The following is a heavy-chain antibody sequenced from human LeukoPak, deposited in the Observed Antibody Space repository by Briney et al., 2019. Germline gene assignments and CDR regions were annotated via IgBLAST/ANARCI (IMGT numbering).Heavy chain of an antibody. J-gene: IGHJ4*02. CDR1: GGSISSSSYY. CDR2: IYYSGST. V-gene: IGHV4-39*01. Sequence: SETLSLTCTVSGGSISSSSYYWGWIRQPPGKGLEWIGSIYYSGSTYYNPSLKSRVTISVDTSRNQFSLKLSSVTAADTAVYYCARQDVIAARQLDYWGQGTLVTVSS. D-gene: IGHD6-6*01. CDR3: ARQDVIAARQLDY.